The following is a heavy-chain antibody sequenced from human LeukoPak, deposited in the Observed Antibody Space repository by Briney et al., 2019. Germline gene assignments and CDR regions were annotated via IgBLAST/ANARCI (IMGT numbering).Heavy chain of an antibody. CDR2: ISQDGSAK. CDR1: GFTFSTYW. J-gene: IGHJ4*02. Sequence: GGSLRLSCAASGFTFSTYWMNWVRQAPGKGLEWVANISQDGSAKYYMDSVKGRFTISRDSAKNSLYLQMNSLRAEDTAVYYCAKIYCTSTDCYYDYWGQGTLVTVSS. V-gene: IGHV3-7*01. CDR3: AKIYCTSTDCYYDY. D-gene: IGHD2-2*01.